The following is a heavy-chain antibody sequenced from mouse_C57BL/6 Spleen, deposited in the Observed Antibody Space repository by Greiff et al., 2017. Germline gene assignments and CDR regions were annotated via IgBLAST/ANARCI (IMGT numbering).Heavy chain of an antibody. CDR3: ARRHDGYEGYYAMDY. Sequence: VKLVESGAELVKPGASVKISCKASGYAFSSYWMNWVKQRPGKGLEWIGQIYPGDGDTNYNGKFKGKATLTADKASSTAYMQLSSLTSEDSAVYCCARRHDGYEGYYAMDYWGQGTSVTVSS. J-gene: IGHJ4*01. V-gene: IGHV1-80*01. CDR1: GYAFSSYW. CDR2: IYPGDGDT. D-gene: IGHD2-3*01.